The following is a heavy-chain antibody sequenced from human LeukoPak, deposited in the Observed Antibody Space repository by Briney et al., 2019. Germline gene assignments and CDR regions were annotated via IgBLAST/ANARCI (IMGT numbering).Heavy chain of an antibody. J-gene: IGHJ4*02. Sequence: GGSLRLSCAASGFSLSNYWMHWVRQAPGKGLVWVSRISGDGSSTTYADSVKGRFTISMDNAKDTLCLQMNNLRAEDTAVYYCARGDYGGNSPDNWGQGTLVTVSS. CDR2: ISGDGSST. CDR1: GFSLSNYW. D-gene: IGHD4-23*01. V-gene: IGHV3-74*01. CDR3: ARGDYGGNSPDN.